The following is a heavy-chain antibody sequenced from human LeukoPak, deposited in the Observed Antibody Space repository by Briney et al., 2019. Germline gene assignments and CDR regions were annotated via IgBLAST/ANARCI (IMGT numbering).Heavy chain of an antibody. J-gene: IGHJ4*02. CDR1: RFTFRSYG. CDR2: ISYDGTNK. CDR3: TTDFYYDILTGYYEFDY. Sequence: GGSLRLSCAASRFTFRSYGMNWVRQAPGKGLEWVAVISYDGTNKFYVDSLRGRFTISRDNSKNTLYLQMTSLKTEDTAVYYCTTDFYYDILTGYYEFDYWGQGTLVTVSS. V-gene: IGHV3-30*03. D-gene: IGHD3-9*01.